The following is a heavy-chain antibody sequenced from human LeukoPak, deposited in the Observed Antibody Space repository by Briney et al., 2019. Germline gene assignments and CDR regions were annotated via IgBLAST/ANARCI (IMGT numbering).Heavy chain of an antibody. Sequence: PGGSLRLSCAASGFTFSNAWMNWVRQAPGKGLEWIGEIYHSGSTNYNPSLKSRVTIAVDKSKNQFSLKLSSVIAADTAVYHCASSSKYSGGRYYFDYWGQGTLVTVSS. CDR1: GFTFSNAW. D-gene: IGHD6-19*01. J-gene: IGHJ4*02. CDR2: IYHSGST. V-gene: IGHV4-4*02. CDR3: ASSSKYSGGRYYFDY.